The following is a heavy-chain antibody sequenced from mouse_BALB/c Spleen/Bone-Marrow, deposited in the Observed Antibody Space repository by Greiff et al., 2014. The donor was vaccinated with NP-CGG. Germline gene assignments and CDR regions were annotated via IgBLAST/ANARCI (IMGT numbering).Heavy chain of an antibody. Sequence: LQQSGSELVRPGASVKLSCKASGYTFTSYWMHWVKQRHGQGLEWIGNIYPVSGSTNYDEKFKSKATLTVDKSSSTAYMQLSSLTSEGSAVYYCTRVNEYGRAWFAYWGQRDSGHCLC. D-gene: IGHD5-2*01. CDR2: IYPVSGST. CDR3: TRVNEYGRAWFAY. V-gene: IGHV1S22*01. J-gene: IGHJ3*01. CDR1: GYTFTSYW.